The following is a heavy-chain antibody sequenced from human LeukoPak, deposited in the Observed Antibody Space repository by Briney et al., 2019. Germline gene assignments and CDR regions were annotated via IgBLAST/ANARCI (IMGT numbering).Heavy chain of an antibody. CDR3: ARDGGSGTDDYYYYYGMDV. D-gene: IGHD6-19*01. J-gene: IGHJ6*02. CDR2: ISYDGSNK. V-gene: IGHV3-30-3*01. CDR1: GFTFSSYA. Sequence: PGGSLRLSCAASGFTFSSYAMHWVRQAPGKGLEWVAVISYDGSNKYYADSVKGRFTISRDNSKNTLYLQMNSLRAEDTAVYYCARDGGSGTDDYYYYYGMDVWGQGTTVTVSS.